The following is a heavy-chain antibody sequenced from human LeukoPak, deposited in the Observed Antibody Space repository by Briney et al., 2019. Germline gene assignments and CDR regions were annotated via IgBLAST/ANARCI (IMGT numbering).Heavy chain of an antibody. Sequence: SETLSLTCTVSGGSISSSTYYWGWIRQPPGKGLEWIGEINHSGSTNYNPSLKSRVTISVDTSKNQFSLKLSSVTAADTAVYYCARFSDTYCSGGSCYSRNFDYWGQGTLVTVSS. J-gene: IGHJ4*02. D-gene: IGHD2-15*01. CDR1: GGSISSSTYY. V-gene: IGHV4-39*07. CDR3: ARFSDTYCSGGSCYSRNFDY. CDR2: INHSGST.